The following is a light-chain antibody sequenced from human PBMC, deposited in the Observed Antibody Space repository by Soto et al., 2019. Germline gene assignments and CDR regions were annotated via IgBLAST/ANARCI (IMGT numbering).Light chain of an antibody. J-gene: IGLJ3*02. CDR1: SSNIGSNT. CDR3: AAWDDSLNGWV. V-gene: IGLV1-44*01. Sequence: QAVVTQPPSASGTPGQRVTISCSGSSSNIGSNTVNWYQQLPGTAPKLLIYSNNQRPSGVPGRFSGSKSGTSASLAISGLQSEDEADYYCAAWDDSLNGWVFGGGTKLTVL. CDR2: SNN.